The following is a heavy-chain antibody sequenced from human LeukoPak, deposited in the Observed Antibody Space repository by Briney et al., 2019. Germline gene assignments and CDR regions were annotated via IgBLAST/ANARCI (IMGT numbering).Heavy chain of an antibody. J-gene: IGHJ4*02. CDR1: GFTFSSYS. CDR2: ISSSSSTI. D-gene: IGHD3-22*01. V-gene: IGHV3-48*04. CDR3: ARVPNYYDSSGHFDY. Sequence: GGSLRPSCAASGFTFSSYSMNWVRQAPGKGLEWVSYISSSSSTIYYADSVKGRFTISRDNAKNSLYLQMNSLRAEDTAVYYCARVPNYYDSSGHFDYWGQGTLVTVSS.